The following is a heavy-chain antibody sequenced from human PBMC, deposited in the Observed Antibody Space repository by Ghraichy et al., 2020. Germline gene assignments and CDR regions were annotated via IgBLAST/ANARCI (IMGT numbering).Heavy chain of an antibody. CDR2: IKSKSDDGST. D-gene: IGHD5-18*01. CDR1: GFMFSDAW. V-gene: IGHV3-15*01. Sequence: GGSLRLSCTASGFMFSDAWMSWVRQAPGKGPEWVARIKSKSDDGSTDYAAPVLGRFTVSRDDSKKTLYLQMNSLKTEDTGVYYCTIPTGYSYGDWGEGTLVTVSS. J-gene: IGHJ4*02. CDR3: TIPTGYSYGD.